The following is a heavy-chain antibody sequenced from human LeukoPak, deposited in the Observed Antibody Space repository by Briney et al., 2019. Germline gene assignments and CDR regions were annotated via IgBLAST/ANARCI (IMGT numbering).Heavy chain of an antibody. CDR2: VYSGGST. J-gene: IGHJ4*02. D-gene: IGHD1-26*01. CDR3: ARGANRELERYYFDY. CDR1: GFTVSSNY. Sequence: PGGSLRLACAASGFTVSSNYMRWVRQAPAEGREGGSGVYSGGSTYYADSVKGRFTISRDNSKNTLYLQMNSLRAEDTAVYYCARGANRELERYYFDYWGQETLVTVSS. V-gene: IGHV3-53*01.